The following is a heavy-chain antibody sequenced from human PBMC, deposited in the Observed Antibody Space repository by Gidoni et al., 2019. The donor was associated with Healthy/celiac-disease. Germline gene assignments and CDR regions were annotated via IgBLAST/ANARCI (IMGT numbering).Heavy chain of an antibody. CDR1: GGSFSGYY. V-gene: IGHV4-34*01. J-gene: IGHJ4*02. Sequence: QVQLQQWGAGLLKPSETLSLTCAVYGGSFSGYYWSWIRQPPGKGLEWIGEINHSGSTNYNPSLKSRVTISVDTSKNQFSLKLSSVTAADTAVYYCARGHFGGNASPLSKWGQGTLVTVSS. CDR3: ARGHFGGNASPLSK. D-gene: IGHD2-21*01. CDR2: INHSGST.